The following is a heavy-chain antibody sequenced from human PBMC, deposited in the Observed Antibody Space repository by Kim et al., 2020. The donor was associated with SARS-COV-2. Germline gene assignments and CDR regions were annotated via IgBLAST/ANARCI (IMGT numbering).Heavy chain of an antibody. J-gene: IGHJ6*02. CDR2: TYYRSKWYN. CDR3: ARAGYSSSWYSNYYYGMDV. V-gene: IGHV6-1*01. CDR1: GDSVSSNSAA. Sequence: SQTLSLTCAISGDSVSSNSAAWNWIRQSPSRGLEWLGRTYYRSKWYNDYAVSVKSRITINPDTSKNQFSLQLNSVTPEDTAVYYCARAGYSSSWYSNYYYGMDVWGQGTTVTVSS. D-gene: IGHD6-13*01.